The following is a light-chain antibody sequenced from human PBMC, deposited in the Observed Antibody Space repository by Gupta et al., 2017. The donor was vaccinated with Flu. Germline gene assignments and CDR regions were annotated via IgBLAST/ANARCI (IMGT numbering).Light chain of an antibody. CDR2: GAS. CDR1: QSVNNN. Sequence: EIVMTQSPATLSVSPGERVTLSCRASQSVNNNLAWYQQKPGQAPRLLIYGASTRATGIPARFSGSGSGTEFTLTISSLQSEDFAVYYCQQDNDWPPFTFGQGTKLEIK. V-gene: IGKV3-15*01. CDR3: QQDNDWPPFT. J-gene: IGKJ2*01.